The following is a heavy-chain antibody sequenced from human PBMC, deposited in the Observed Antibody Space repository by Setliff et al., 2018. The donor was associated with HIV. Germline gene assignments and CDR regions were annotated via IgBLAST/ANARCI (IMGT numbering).Heavy chain of an antibody. V-gene: IGHV3-11*04. CDR3: VRDYMWAFDY. J-gene: IGHJ4*02. Sequence: GGSLRLSCAASGFTLSDYYMSWIRQAPGKGLEWVSYISSRGSTMYYVDSVKGRFTISRDNTKNSLYLQMNNLRAEDTAVYYCVRDYMWAFDYWDQGTLVTVSS. CDR2: ISSRGSTM. CDR1: GFTLSDYY. D-gene: IGHD1-26*01.